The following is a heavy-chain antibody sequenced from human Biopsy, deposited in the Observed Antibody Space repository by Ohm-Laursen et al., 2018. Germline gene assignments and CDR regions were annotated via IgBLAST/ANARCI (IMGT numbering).Heavy chain of an antibody. V-gene: IGHV1-2*02. CDR1: SYTFTDYN. CDR3: ARDPLNGHKHFDY. Sequence: SSVKVSCKVSSYTFTDYNIHWVRQAPGQGLEWLGYINCKTGATNYAQKFQGTVTMTRDTSISTAYLALGSLRSADTAIYYCARDPLNGHKHFDYWGQGSLVTVSS. D-gene: IGHD2-8*01. J-gene: IGHJ4*02. CDR2: INCKTGAT.